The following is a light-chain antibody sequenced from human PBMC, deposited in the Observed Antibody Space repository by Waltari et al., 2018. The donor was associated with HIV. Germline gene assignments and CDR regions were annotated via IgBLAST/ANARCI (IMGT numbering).Light chain of an antibody. CDR3: QIWDSASDPPWV. Sequence: SYALTQPPSVSVAPVGTATITCGGSNIGTKGVHWYQQRPGQAPVLVIYGDTDRSAGIPERFSGSTSGDTATLTINRVEDGDEAVYYCQIWDSASDPPWVFGGGTRLTVL. J-gene: IGLJ3*02. CDR2: GDT. CDR1: NIGTKG. V-gene: IGLV3-21*02.